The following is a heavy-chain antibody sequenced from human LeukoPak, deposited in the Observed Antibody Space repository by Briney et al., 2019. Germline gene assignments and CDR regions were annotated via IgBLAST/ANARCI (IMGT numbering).Heavy chain of an antibody. CDR2: IYYSGST. Sequence: NPSETLSLTCSISGGSISSHYWNWIRQPPGKGLEWLGSIYYSGSTTYNPSPKSRVTISLDTSKNQFSLKVSSVSAADTAVYYCVGVIIFGVLTQNWFDPWGQGTLVTVSS. V-gene: IGHV4-59*11. CDR1: GGSISSHY. CDR3: VGVIIFGVLTQNWFDP. J-gene: IGHJ5*02. D-gene: IGHD3-3*01.